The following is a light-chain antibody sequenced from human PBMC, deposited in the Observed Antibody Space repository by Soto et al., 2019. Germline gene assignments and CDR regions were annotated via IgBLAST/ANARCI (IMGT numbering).Light chain of an antibody. CDR3: QQYYSTPT. Sequence: DIVMTQSPDSLAVSLGERATINCRSSQNVLFSSNNRNYLAWYQHKPGQPPKLLIYWASTRESGVPDRFSGSGSGTDFTLTSSTLQAEDVAVYYCQQYYSTPTFGQGTKVEIK. CDR2: WAS. V-gene: IGKV4-1*01. J-gene: IGKJ1*01. CDR1: QNVLFSSNNRNY.